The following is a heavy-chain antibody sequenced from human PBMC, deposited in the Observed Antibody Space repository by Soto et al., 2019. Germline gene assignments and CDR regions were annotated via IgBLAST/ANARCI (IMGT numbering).Heavy chain of an antibody. CDR2: IIPIFGTA. CDR3: ARPDVFIAAREHYYYGMDV. D-gene: IGHD6-6*01. V-gene: IGHV1-69*13. CDR1: GGTFSSYA. J-gene: IGHJ6*02. Sequence: SVKVSCKASGGTFSSYAISWVRQAPGQGLEWMGGIIPIFGTANYAQKFQGRVTITADESTSTAYMELSSLRSEDTAVYYCARPDVFIAAREHYYYGMDVWGQGXTVTVSS.